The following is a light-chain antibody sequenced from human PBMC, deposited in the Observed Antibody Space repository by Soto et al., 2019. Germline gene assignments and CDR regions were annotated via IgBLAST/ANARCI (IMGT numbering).Light chain of an antibody. CDR1: QSISSY. CDR2: AAS. V-gene: IGKV1-39*01. Sequence: DIQMTQSPSSLSASVGDRVTITCRASQSISSYLNWYQQKPGKAPKLLIYAASSLQSGVPSRFSGSGSGTDFTLTISSLQPEDVATYYCQQTYSTPLFTFGPGTKVDI. J-gene: IGKJ3*01. CDR3: QQTYSTPLFT.